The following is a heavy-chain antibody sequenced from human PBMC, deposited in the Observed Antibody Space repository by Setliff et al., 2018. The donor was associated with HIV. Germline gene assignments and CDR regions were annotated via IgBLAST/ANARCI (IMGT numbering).Heavy chain of an antibody. CDR3: ARALPAGRLQKLSQKTMDV. D-gene: IGHD2-21*01. CDR2: VDPEDGET. J-gene: IGHJ6*02. Sequence: ASVKVSCKASGYTFTDYYIHWVQQAPGKGLEWMGRVDPEDGETIYAENFQGRVTITADTSTDTAYMELSSLRSEDTAVYYCARALPAGRLQKLSQKTMDVWGQGASVTVSS. CDR1: GYTFTDYY. V-gene: IGHV1-69-2*01.